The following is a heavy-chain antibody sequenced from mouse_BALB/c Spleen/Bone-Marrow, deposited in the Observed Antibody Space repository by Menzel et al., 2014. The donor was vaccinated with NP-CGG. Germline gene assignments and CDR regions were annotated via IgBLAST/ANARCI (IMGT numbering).Heavy chain of an antibody. D-gene: IGHD1-2*01. CDR1: GYTFTNYY. V-gene: IGHV1-53*01. CDR3: SRHYSSTPYSAMDY. CDR2: INPSNGGT. Sequence: QVQLQQSGAELVKPGASVKLSCKASGYTFTNYYIYWVKQRPGQGLEWIGGINPSNGGTKFNEKFKNKATLTIDKSFSTAYIQLSSLSSEDSVVYCCSRHYSSTPYSAMDYWGQGTSVTVSS. J-gene: IGHJ4*01.